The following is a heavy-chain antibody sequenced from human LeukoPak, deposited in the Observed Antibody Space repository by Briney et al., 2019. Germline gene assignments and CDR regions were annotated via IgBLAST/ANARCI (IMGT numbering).Heavy chain of an antibody. CDR1: GGTFSSYA. CDR3: ARSGYSSSPDYYYYYMDV. Sequence: GASVKVSCKASGGTFSSYAISWVRQAPGQGLEWMGGIIPIFGTANYAQKFQGRVTITTDESTSTAYMELSSLRSEDTAVYYCARSGYSSSPDYYYYYMDVWGKGTTVTVSS. J-gene: IGHJ6*03. D-gene: IGHD6-13*01. V-gene: IGHV1-69*05. CDR2: IIPIFGTA.